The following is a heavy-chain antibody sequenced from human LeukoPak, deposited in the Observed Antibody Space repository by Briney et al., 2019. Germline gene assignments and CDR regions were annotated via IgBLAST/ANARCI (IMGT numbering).Heavy chain of an antibody. V-gene: IGHV3-33*01. CDR2: IWYDGSNK. J-gene: IGHJ6*02. CDR3: ARVTRGYYSNYDYYYGMDV. D-gene: IGHD4-11*01. Sequence: GGSLRLSCAASGFTFSSYGMHWVRQAPGKGLEWVAVIWYDGSNKYYADSVKGRYTISRDNSKNTLYLQMNSLRAEDTAVYYCARVTRGYYSNYDYYYGMDVWGQGTTVTVSS. CDR1: GFTFSSYG.